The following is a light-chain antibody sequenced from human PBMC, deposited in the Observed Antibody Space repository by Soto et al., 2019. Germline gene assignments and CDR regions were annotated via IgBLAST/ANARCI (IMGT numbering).Light chain of an antibody. V-gene: IGKV3-15*01. CDR3: QQYNNWRVT. J-gene: IGKJ1*01. CDR1: QSVSSN. CDR2: GAS. Sequence: EIVMTQSPATLSVSPGERATLSCRASQSVSSNLAWYQQKPGQAPRLLIYGASTRATGIPARFSGSRSGTEFTLTISSLQSEDFAVYYCQQYNNWRVTFGQGTKVEIK.